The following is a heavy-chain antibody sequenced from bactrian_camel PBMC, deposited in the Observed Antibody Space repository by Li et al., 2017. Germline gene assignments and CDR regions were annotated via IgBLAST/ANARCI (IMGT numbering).Heavy chain of an antibody. Sequence: QVQLVESGGGLVQPGGSLRLSCAASGFIFSNYWMYWVRQAPGKGLEWVSSIYSDGSSSNTYYADSVKGRFTISRDNAENTVYLQMNSLKSEDTALYYCAMASGGWFGYWDYWGRGPRSPSP. CDR2: IYSDGSSSNT. D-gene: IGHD3*01. V-gene: IGHV3S6*01. J-gene: IGHJ4*01. CDR1: GFIFSNYW.